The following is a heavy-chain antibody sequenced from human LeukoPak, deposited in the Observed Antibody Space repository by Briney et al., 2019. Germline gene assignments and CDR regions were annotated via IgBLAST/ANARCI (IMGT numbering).Heavy chain of an antibody. J-gene: IGHJ6*02. CDR1: GGSISSYY. CDR3: ARDRGRNNYYYGMDV. Sequence: SETLSLTCIVSGGSISSYYWSWIRQPPGKGPEWIGRIYYSGSTNYNPSLKSRVTISVDTSKNQFSLKLNSVTAADTAVYYCARDRGRNNYYYGMDVWGQGTTVTVSS. CDR2: IYYSGST. V-gene: IGHV4-59*13. D-gene: IGHD3-16*01.